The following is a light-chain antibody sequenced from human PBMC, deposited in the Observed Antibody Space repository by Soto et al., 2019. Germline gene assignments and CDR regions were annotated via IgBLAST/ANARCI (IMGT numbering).Light chain of an antibody. Sequence: EIVMTQSPATLSVSPGERATLSCRASQSVSDNLAWYQQKPGQAPRLLIYGASTRAPGIPARFSGSVSGTEFTLTISSLQSEDFAVYYCQQSNNWPYTFGQGTKLDIK. V-gene: IGKV3-15*01. CDR3: QQSNNWPYT. CDR2: GAS. CDR1: QSVSDN. J-gene: IGKJ2*01.